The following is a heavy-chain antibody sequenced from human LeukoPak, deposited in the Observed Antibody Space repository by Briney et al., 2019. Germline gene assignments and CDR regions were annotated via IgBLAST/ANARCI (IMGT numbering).Heavy chain of an antibody. V-gene: IGHV3-49*04. CDR2: IRSKAYGGTT. CDR1: GFTFGDYA. J-gene: IGHJ4*02. D-gene: IGHD2-15*01. CDR3: SRSGGGRDYFDY. Sequence: GGSLRLSXTGSGFTFGDYAINWVRQAPGKGLEWVGFIRSKAYGGTTENPATVEGRFAISRDDSKTIAYLQLNSLKTEDTAVYYCSRSGGGRDYFDYWGQGTLVTVSS.